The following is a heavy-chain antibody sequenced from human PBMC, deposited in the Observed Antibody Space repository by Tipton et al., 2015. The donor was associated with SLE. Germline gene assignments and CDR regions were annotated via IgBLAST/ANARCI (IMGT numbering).Heavy chain of an antibody. J-gene: IGHJ4*02. CDR3: ARDGYCSSTSCYRGDY. V-gene: IGHV4-34*01. CDR1: GGSFSGYY. Sequence: TLSLTCAVYGGSFSGYYWSWIRQPPGKGLEWIGEINHSGSTYYNPSLKSRVTISVDTSKNQFSLKLSSVTAADTAVYYCARDGYCSSTSCYRGDYWGQGTLVTVSS. D-gene: IGHD2-2*03. CDR2: INHSGST.